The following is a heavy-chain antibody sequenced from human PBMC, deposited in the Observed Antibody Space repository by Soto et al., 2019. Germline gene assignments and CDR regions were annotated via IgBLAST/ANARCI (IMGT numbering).Heavy chain of an antibody. J-gene: IGHJ6*02. Sequence: QVQLVESGGGVVQPGRSLRLSCAASGFTFSSYCMHWVRQAPVKGLEWVAVIWYDGSNKYYADSVKGRFTISRDNSKNTLYLQMNSLRAEDTAVYYCARDRMYNWNGHYSYGMDVWGQGTTVTVSS. CDR1: GFTFSSYC. V-gene: IGHV3-33*01. CDR2: IWYDGSNK. D-gene: IGHD1-1*01. CDR3: ARDRMYNWNGHYSYGMDV.